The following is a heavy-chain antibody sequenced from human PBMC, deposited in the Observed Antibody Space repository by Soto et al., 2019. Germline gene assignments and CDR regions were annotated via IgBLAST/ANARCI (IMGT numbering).Heavy chain of an antibody. CDR2: MSANNGNR. J-gene: IGHJ5*02. V-gene: IGHV1-18*01. CDR3: ARASMSLVWFVL. D-gene: IGHD3-9*01. CDR1: GYTFTSYG. Sequence: QVQLVQSGAEVKKPGASVKVSCKASGYTFTSYGISWVRQAPGQGLEWRGWMSANNGNRNYAQKLQRRVTLTTATAPSPAPMEPRSLRSDDTAVCYCARASMSLVWFVLWGQGTLVTVSS.